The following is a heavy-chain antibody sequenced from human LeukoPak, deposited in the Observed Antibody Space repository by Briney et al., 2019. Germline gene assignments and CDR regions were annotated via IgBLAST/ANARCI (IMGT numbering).Heavy chain of an antibody. J-gene: IGHJ4*02. V-gene: IGHV1/OR15-1*02. D-gene: IGHD3-16*01. CDR1: GHTFSDFY. CDR2: GNPKSGGT. Sequence: ASVKVSCKASGHTFSDFYIHWVRQAPGQRLEWIGGGNPKSGGTKYFQKFHGKGTMTTVTSIRTDPTELRSLTSESTAQYYWLRERRGTWYQDFDYWGQGTLVPVCS. CDR3: LRERRGTWYQDFDY.